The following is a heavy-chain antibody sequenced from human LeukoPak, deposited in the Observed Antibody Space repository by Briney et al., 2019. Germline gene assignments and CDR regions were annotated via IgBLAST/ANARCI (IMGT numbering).Heavy chain of an antibody. CDR2: IYPGDSDT. CDR1: GYSFTSYW. V-gene: IGHV5-51*01. Sequence: GESLKISCKGSGYSFTSYWIGWVRQMPGKGLKWMGIIYPGDSDTRYSPSFQGQVTISADKSISTAYLQWSSLKASDTAMYYCARLAGGYYYDSSGYSAFDIWGQGTMVTVSS. J-gene: IGHJ3*02. CDR3: ARLAGGYYYDSSGYSAFDI. D-gene: IGHD3-22*01.